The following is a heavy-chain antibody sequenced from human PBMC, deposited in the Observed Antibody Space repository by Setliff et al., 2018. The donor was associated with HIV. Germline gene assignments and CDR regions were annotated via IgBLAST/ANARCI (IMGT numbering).Heavy chain of an antibody. CDR1: GFTFSRYS. J-gene: IGHJ4*02. CDR2: SKGKADGETI. Sequence: PGGSLRLSCAASGFTFSRYSMNWVRQAPGKGLEWVGRSKGKADGETIDYATPVKGRFIISRDYSENTLFLQMNDLKIEDTGVYYCATESRLLAGGSYPFDNWGQGTLVTVSS. D-gene: IGHD1-26*01. V-gene: IGHV3-15*01. CDR3: ATESRLLAGGSYPFDN.